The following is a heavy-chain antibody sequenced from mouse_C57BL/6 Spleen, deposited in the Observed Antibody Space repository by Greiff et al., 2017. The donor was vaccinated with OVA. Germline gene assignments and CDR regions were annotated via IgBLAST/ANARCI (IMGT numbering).Heavy chain of an antibody. Sequence: QVQLKESGAELARPGASVKLSCKASGYTFTSYGISWVKQRTGQGLEWIGNIDPSDSETHYNQKFKDKATLTVDKSSSTAYMQLSSLTSEDSAVYYCASGNFAYWGQGTLVTVSA. CDR2: IDPSDSET. J-gene: IGHJ3*01. V-gene: IGHV1-61*01. CDR1: GYTFTSYG. D-gene: IGHD2-1*01. CDR3: ASGNFAY.